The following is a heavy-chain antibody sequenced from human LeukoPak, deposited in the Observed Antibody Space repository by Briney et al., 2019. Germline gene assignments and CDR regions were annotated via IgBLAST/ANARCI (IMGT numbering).Heavy chain of an antibody. CDR2: ISSGGSVM. CDR1: GYTFSDYT. Sequence: GGSLRLSCGASGYTFSDYTMNWVRQAPGKGPEWISYISSGGSVMHYAGSVKGRFTISRDNVENSLYLQMNSLRVEDTAVYYCTRDIEYWGQGVLVTVSS. CDR3: TRDIEY. J-gene: IGHJ4*02. V-gene: IGHV3-48*01.